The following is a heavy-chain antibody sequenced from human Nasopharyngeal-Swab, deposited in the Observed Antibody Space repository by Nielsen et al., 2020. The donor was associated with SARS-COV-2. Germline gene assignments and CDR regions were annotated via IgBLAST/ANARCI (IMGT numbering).Heavy chain of an antibody. J-gene: IGHJ4*02. D-gene: IGHD5/OR15-5a*01. CDR1: GGSMSNFH. CDR2: VYDSGST. V-gene: IGHV4-59*08. Sequence: GSLRLSCTVSGGSMSNFHWSWIRLSPGKGLEWIGYVYDSGSTKYNPSLNSRVTISVDTSKTQISLKVRSVTAADTAVYFCARRLGLRAPFDYWGQGTLVTVSS. CDR3: ARRLGLRAPFDY.